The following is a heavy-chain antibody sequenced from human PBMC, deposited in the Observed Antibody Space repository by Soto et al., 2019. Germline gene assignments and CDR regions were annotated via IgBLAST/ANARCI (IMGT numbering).Heavy chain of an antibody. J-gene: IGHJ4*02. Sequence: QVQLVQSGAEVKKPGSSVKVSCKASGGTFSSYAISWVRQARGQGLEWMGGIIPLFGTANYAKKFQGRVTITADDTTSTAYIELSILRSEDTAVYYCARGASYSYGLYDYWGQGTLVSVAS. CDR1: GGTFSSYA. CDR2: IIPLFGTA. D-gene: IGHD5-18*01. CDR3: ARGASYSYGLYDY. V-gene: IGHV1-69*01.